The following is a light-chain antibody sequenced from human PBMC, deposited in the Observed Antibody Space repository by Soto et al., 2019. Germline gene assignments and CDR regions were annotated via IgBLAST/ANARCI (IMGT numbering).Light chain of an antibody. J-gene: IGKJ2*02. Sequence: DIQMTQSPSSLSASVGETVTITCRASQSISRYLNWYQQKPGKAPNLLINAGSSFQSGVPSRFSGGGSGTDFTLTINGLQPEDFATYYCQQSHSTPCTFGQGTKLEIK. CDR2: AGS. CDR3: QQSHSTPCT. V-gene: IGKV1-39*01. CDR1: QSISRY.